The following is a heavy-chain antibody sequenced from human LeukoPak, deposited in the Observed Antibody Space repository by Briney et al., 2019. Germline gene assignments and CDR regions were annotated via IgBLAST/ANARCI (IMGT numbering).Heavy chain of an antibody. V-gene: IGHV3-23*01. CDR3: AQASSDYFGSGSLTS. Sequence: PGGSLRHSCAASGLTSRSYVMSWVRQVPGKGLEWVSGISASGGSTYYADAVKGRFTISRDISKNTLYLQMSSLRAEDTAIYYCAQASSDYFGSGSLTSWGQGTLVTVSS. D-gene: IGHD3-10*01. J-gene: IGHJ5*02. CDR2: ISASGGST. CDR1: GLTSRSYV.